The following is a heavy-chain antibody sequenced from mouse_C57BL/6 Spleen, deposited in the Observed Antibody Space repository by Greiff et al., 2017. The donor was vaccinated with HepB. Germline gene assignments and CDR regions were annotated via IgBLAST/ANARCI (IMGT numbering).Heavy chain of an antibody. CDR1: GFSLTSYG. J-gene: IGHJ4*01. CDR2: IWRGGST. Sequence: QVQLQQSGPGLVQPSPSLSITCTASGFSLTSYGVHWVRQSPGKGLEWLGVIWRGGSTDYNAAFMSRLSITKDNSTSQVFFKMNSLQADDTAIYYGAIHYEDYYAMDYWGQGTSVTVSS. D-gene: IGHD1-1*01. V-gene: IGHV2-5*01. CDR3: AIHYEDYYAMDY.